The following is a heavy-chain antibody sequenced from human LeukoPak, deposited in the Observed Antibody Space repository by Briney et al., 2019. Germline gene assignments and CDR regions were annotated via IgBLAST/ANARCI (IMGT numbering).Heavy chain of an antibody. CDR1: GGSFSGYY. J-gene: IGHJ6*03. CDR3: ARTGYSSLGYYYYYYMDV. CDR2: INHSGST. V-gene: IGHV4-34*01. D-gene: IGHD6-13*01. Sequence: PSETLSLTCAVYGGSFSGYYWSWIRQPPGKGLEWIGEINHSGSTNYNPSLKSRVTISVDTSKNQFSLKLSSVTAADTAVYYCARTGYSSLGYYYYYYMDVWGKGTTVTVSS.